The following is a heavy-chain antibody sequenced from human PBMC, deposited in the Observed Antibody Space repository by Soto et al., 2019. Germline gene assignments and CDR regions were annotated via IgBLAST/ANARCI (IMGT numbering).Heavy chain of an antibody. CDR1: GDSVSSHSAA. V-gene: IGHV6-1*01. J-gene: IGHJ4*02. Sequence: QVQLKQSGPGLVKPSQTLSVTCDISGDSVSSHSAAWNWIRQSPSRGLEWLGRTYYRSKWYNDYAVFVKSRISIHPDTSKNQFSRQRNAVTPEDTAVYYYARDGHCSDGSCNNLADYWGQGTLVTVSS. D-gene: IGHD2-15*01. CDR2: TYYRSKWYN. CDR3: ARDGHCSDGSCNNLADY.